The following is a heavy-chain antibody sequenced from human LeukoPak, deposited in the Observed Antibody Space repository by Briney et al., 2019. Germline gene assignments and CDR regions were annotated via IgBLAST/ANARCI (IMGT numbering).Heavy chain of an antibody. CDR3: ATSLRVTDYFDY. CDR1: GGSISSSSYY. Sequence: SSETLSLTCTVSGGSISSSSYYWGWIRQPPGKGLEWIGSIYYSGSTYYNPSLKSRVTISVDTSKNQFSLKLSSVTAADTAVYYCATSLRVTDYFDYWGQGTLVTVSS. V-gene: IGHV4-39*07. J-gene: IGHJ4*02. CDR2: IYYSGST.